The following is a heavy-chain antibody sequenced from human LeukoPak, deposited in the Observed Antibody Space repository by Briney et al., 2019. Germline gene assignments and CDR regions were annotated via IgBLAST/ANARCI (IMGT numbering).Heavy chain of an antibody. V-gene: IGHV4-59*01. CDR3: ARDVYYYGSGSYYPGWFDP. D-gene: IGHD3-10*01. CDR1: GGSIRSYY. CDR2: IYYSGST. J-gene: IGHJ5*02. Sequence: SETLSLTCTVSGGSIRSYYWSWIRQPPGKGLEWIGYIYYSGSTNYNPSLKSRVTISVDTSKNQFSLKLSSVTAADTAVYYCARDVYYYGSGSYYPGWFDPWGQGTLVTVSS.